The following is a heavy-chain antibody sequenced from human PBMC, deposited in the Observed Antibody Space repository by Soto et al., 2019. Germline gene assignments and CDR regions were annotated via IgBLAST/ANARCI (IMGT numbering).Heavy chain of an antibody. CDR3: ARFEEGYCSSTSCHNPLLFDP. CDR1: GFTFSSYS. V-gene: IGHV3-21*01. CDR2: ISSSSSYI. J-gene: IGHJ5*02. Sequence: GALRLSCAASGFTFSSYSMNWVRQAPGKGLEWVSSISSSSSYIYYADSVKGRFTISRDNAKNSLYLQMNSLRAEDTAVYYCARFEEGYCSSTSCHNPLLFDPWGQGTLVTVSS. D-gene: IGHD2-2*01.